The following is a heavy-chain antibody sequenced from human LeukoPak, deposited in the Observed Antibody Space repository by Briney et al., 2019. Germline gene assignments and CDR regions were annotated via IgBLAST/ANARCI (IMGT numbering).Heavy chain of an antibody. D-gene: IGHD3-10*01. V-gene: IGHV1-8*01. J-gene: IGHJ6*03. Sequence: ASVKVSCKASGYTFTSYDINWVRQATGQGLEWMGWMNPNSGNTGYAQRFQGRVTMTRNTSISTAYMELSSLRSKDTAVYYCARVITMVRGVIIGFLGRRGYYYMDVWGKGTTVTVSS. CDR2: MNPNSGNT. CDR1: GYTFTSYD. CDR3: ARVITMVRGVIIGFLGRRGYYYMDV.